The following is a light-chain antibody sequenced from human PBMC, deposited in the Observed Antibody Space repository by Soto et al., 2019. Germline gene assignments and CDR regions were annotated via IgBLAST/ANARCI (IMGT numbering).Light chain of an antibody. CDR3: QQYHSLPLT. V-gene: IGKV1-33*01. CDR1: QDISNS. Sequence: DIHMTQSPSSLSASIGDRVTITCQASQDISNSLNWYQQKSGKAPKLLMYDVSNLEPGVPSRFSGRRSGTDFTFTISGLQPEDFATYFCQQYHSLPLTFGGGTKLE. J-gene: IGKJ4*01. CDR2: DVS.